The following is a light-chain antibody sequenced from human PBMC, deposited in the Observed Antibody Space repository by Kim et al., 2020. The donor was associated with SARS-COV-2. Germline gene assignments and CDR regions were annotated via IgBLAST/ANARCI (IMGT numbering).Light chain of an antibody. CDR1: SSDVGGYNY. CDR2: DVS. J-gene: IGLJ2*01. Sequence: QSALTQPASVSGSPGQSITISCTGTSSDVGGYNYVSWCQQHPGKAPKLMIYDVSNRPSGVSNRFSGSKSGNTASLTISGLQAEDEADYYCSSYTSSSTLFGGGTQLTVL. V-gene: IGLV2-14*03. CDR3: SSYTSSSTL.